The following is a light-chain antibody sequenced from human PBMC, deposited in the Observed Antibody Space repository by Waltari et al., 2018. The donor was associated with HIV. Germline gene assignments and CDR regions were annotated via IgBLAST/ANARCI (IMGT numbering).Light chain of an antibody. J-gene: IGLJ3*02. CDR3: QSYDRTLRWV. Sequence: TQPPSISGVPGQRVTISCTGTNSNIGTDFDVHWYRQLPGTAPKLLIYANNNRPSGVPDRFAGSKSGTSASLAITGLQVEDEADYYCQSYDRTLRWVFGAGTKLTVL. CDR2: ANN. V-gene: IGLV1-40*01. CDR1: NSNIGTDFD.